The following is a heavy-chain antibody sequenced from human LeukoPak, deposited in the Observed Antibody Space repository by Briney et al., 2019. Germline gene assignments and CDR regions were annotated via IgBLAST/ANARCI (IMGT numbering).Heavy chain of an antibody. D-gene: IGHD6-6*01. Sequence: GGSLRLSCAASGFTFNSYAMSWVRQAPGKGLEWVSAISGSGGSTYYADSVKGRFTISRDNSKNTLYLQMNSLRAEDAAVYYCAKVLFPEYSSAQGYWGQGTLVTVSS. CDR1: GFTFNSYA. V-gene: IGHV3-23*01. CDR2: ISGSGGST. CDR3: AKVLFPEYSSAQGY. J-gene: IGHJ4*02.